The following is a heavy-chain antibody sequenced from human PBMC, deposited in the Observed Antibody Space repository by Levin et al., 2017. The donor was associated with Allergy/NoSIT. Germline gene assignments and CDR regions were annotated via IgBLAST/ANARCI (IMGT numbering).Heavy chain of an antibody. Sequence: PGGSLRLSCAASGFTFSSYGMHWVRQAPGKGLEWVAVIWYDGSNKYYADSVKGRFTISRDNSKNTLYLQMNSLRAEDTAVYYCARDARDILTGYHMYYFDYWGQGTLVTVSS. D-gene: IGHD3-9*01. J-gene: IGHJ4*02. CDR2: IWYDGSNK. V-gene: IGHV3-33*01. CDR3: ARDARDILTGYHMYYFDY. CDR1: GFTFSSYG.